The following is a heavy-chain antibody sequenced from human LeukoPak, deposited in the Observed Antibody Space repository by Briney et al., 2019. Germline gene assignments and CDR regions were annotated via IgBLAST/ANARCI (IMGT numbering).Heavy chain of an antibody. V-gene: IGHV3-7*01. CDR1: GFTFSSYW. J-gene: IGHJ4*02. CDR2: IKQDGSEK. D-gene: IGHD3-22*01. CDR3: AREVSDYYDSSGYCPGDFDY. Sequence: GGSLRLSCAASGFTFSSYWMSWVRQAPGKGLEWVANIKQDGSEKYYVDSEKGRFTISRDNAKNSLYLQMNSLRAEDTAVYYCAREVSDYYDSSGYCPGDFDYWGQGTLVTVSS.